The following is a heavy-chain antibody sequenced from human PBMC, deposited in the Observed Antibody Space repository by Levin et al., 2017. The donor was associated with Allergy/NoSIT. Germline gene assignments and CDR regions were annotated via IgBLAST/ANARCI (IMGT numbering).Heavy chain of an antibody. CDR2: INSDGSST. CDR3: ARVYYDFWSGSLLSDAFDI. CDR1: GFTFSSYW. J-gene: IGHJ3*02. D-gene: IGHD3-3*01. Sequence: GGSLRLSCAASGFTFSSYWMHWVRQAPGKGLVWVSRINSDGSSTSYADSVKGRFTISRDNAKNTLYLQMNSLRAEDTAVYYCARVYYDFWSGSLLSDAFDIWGQGTMVTVSS. V-gene: IGHV3-74*01.